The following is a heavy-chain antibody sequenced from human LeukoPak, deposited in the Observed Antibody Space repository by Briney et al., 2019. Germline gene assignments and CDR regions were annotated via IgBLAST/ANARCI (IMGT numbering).Heavy chain of an antibody. CDR2: IRYDGGDS. J-gene: IGHJ4*02. Sequence: GGSLRLSCAASGFTFSSYGMHWVRQAPGKGLEWLTFIRYDGGDSYYADSVKGRFTISRDNSKNTLYLQMNSLRAEDTAVYYCAKDTGDPGGWGQGTLVTVSS. CDR3: AKDTGDPGG. V-gene: IGHV3-30*02. CDR1: GFTFSSYG. D-gene: IGHD4-17*01.